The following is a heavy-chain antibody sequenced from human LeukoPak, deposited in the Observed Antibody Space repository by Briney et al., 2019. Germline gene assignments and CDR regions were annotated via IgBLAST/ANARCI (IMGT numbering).Heavy chain of an antibody. CDR3: ARRIAARDFDY. Sequence: KPSETLSLTCTVSGGSISSGGYYWSWIRQHPGKGLEWIGYIYYSGSTYYNPSLKSRVTISVDTSKNQFSLKLSSVTAADTAVYYCARRIAARDFDYWGQGTLVTVSS. J-gene: IGHJ4*02. CDR1: GGSISSGGYY. V-gene: IGHV4-31*03. CDR2: IYYSGST. D-gene: IGHD6-6*01.